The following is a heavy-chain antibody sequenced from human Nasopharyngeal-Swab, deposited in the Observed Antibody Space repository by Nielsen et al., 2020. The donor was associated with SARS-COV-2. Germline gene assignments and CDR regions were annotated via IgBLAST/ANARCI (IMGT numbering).Heavy chain of an antibody. J-gene: IGHJ6*04. CDR1: GFTVSSHY. CDR2: IYRGGAT. D-gene: IGHD5-12*01. CDR3: ATSARGFGYGYGMDV. Sequence: GASLKISCVASGFTVSSHYISWVRQAPGKGLEWVSVIYRGGATYYADSVNGRFTMSRDNSKNTVYLQINSLRAEDTAIYYCATSARGFGYGYGMDVWGKGTTVIVSS. V-gene: IGHV3-53*01.